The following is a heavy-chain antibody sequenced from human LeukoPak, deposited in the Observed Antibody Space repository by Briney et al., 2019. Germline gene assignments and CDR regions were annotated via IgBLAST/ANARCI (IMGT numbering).Heavy chain of an antibody. V-gene: IGHV3-7*01. CDR2: INQDSSEI. J-gene: IGHJ4*02. Sequence: GGSLRLSCEASGSTFSNYWMSWVRQAPGKGLEWVANINQDSSEIFYVDSVKGRFTISRDNAKNSLYLQMSSLRAEDTAVYYCATIQLFKFDYWGQGTLVTVSS. CDR3: ATIQLFKFDY. CDR1: GSTFSNYW. D-gene: IGHD5-18*01.